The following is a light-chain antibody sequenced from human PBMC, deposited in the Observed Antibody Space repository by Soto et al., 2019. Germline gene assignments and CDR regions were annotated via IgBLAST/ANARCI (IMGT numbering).Light chain of an antibody. Sequence: DIQLNKTHSTLSATVRDRVTITSRASERIDSWLAWHQQKPGRATKLLISKASSLESGVPSRFSGSGFGTEFTLTISSLQPDDFATYYSQQYDSYRAFRQGTRVYIK. CDR2: KAS. CDR1: ERIDSW. J-gene: IGKJ1*01. V-gene: IGKV1-5*03. CDR3: QQYDSYRA.